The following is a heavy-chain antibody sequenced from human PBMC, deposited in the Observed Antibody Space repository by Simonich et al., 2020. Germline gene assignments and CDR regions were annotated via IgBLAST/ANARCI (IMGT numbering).Heavy chain of an antibody. J-gene: IGHJ3*02. CDR2: IKHSGNT. D-gene: IGHD4-17*01. CDR1: GGSFSGYY. CDR3: ARPQNSGDESRDAFDI. V-gene: IGHV4-34*01. Sequence: QVQLQQWGAGLLKPSETLSLTCAFSGGSFSGYYWSWIRQPPGKGLGWIGEIKHSGNTNYNPSLTSRGTISVDTANNQFSLKLSAVTAADTAVYYCARPQNSGDESRDAFDIWGQGTMVTVSS.